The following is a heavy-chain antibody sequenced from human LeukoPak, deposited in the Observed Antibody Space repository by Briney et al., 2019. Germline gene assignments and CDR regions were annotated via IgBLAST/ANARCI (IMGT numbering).Heavy chain of an antibody. CDR1: GGSISGYY. V-gene: IGHV4-59*01. Sequence: PSETLSLTCSVSGGSISGYYWSWIRQTPGKGLEWIGYIYDTGISKYNPSLKSRVTMSIDTSKSQFSLKLRSVTAAVTAVYYCARSRMVRGVLGAADYWGQGTLVTVSS. CDR3: ARSRMVRGVLGAADY. D-gene: IGHD3-10*01. CDR2: IYDTGIS. J-gene: IGHJ4*02.